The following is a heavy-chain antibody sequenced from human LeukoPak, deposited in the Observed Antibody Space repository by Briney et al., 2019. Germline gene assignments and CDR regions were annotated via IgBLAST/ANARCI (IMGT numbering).Heavy chain of an antibody. D-gene: IGHD4-23*01. CDR2: IHSSGST. CDR1: GGSINSYY. J-gene: IGHJ4*02. V-gene: IGHV4-4*07. Sequence: SETLSLTCTVSGGSINSYYWSWIRQPAGKGLEWIGRIHSSGSTNYNPSLKSRVSMSVDTSKNQFSLKLTSVTAADTALYYCARGGEATVVTMWGQGILVTVSA. CDR3: ARGGEATVVTM.